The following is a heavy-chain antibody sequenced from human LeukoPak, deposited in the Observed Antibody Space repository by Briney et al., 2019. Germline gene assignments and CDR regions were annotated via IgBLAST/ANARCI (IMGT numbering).Heavy chain of an antibody. CDR1: GFTFSSYG. V-gene: IGHV3-30*02. CDR3: ARDGYDSI. J-gene: IGHJ4*02. D-gene: IGHD3-22*01. CDR2: IRYDGSNK. Sequence: GGSLRLSCAASGFTFSSYGMHWVRQAPGKGLEWVAFIRYDGSNKYYADSVKGRFTISRDNAKNSLFLQMNSLRAEDTAVYFCARDGYDSIWGQGTLVTVSS.